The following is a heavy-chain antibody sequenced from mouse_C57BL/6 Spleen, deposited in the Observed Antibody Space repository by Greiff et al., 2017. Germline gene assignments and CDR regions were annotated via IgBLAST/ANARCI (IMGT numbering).Heavy chain of an antibody. J-gene: IGHJ1*03. V-gene: IGHV1-85*01. CDR3: ARDGSPTVWYFDV. D-gene: IGHD1-1*01. CDR2: IYPRDGST. Sequence: QVQLQQSGPELVKPGASVKLSCKASGYTFTSYDINWVKQRPGQGLEWIGWIYPRDGSTKYNEKFKGKATLTVDTSSSTAYMELHSLTSEDSAVYFCARDGSPTVWYFDVWGTGTTVTVSS. CDR1: GYTFTSYD.